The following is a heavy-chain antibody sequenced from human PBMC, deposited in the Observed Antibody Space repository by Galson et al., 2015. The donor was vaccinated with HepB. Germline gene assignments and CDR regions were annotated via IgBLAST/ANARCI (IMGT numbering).Heavy chain of an antibody. J-gene: IGHJ4*02. CDR1: GYSFTTYW. Sequence: QSGAEVKKPGESLRISCKGSGYSFTTYWINWVRQMPGKDLEWLGRIDPSDSYANYSPSSQGHVTMSSDKSISTAYLQWSSLKASDTAMYYCARARYLNIQLGTSGGEFDSWGQGTLVTVSS. CDR2: IDPSDSYA. V-gene: IGHV5-10-1*01. D-gene: IGHD3-16*01. CDR3: ARARYLNIQLGTSGGEFDS.